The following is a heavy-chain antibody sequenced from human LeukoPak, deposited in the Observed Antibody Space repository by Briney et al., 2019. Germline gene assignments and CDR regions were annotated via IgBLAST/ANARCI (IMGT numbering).Heavy chain of an antibody. V-gene: IGHV4-4*02. CDR3: ARVTGYMTEDYFDY. Sequence: PSETLSLTCAVSGGSISSSYWWSWVRQPPGKGLEWIGQVYHSGTTNYNPSLKSRVTISVDTSKNQFSLRLSSVTAADTAVYYCARVTGYMTEDYFDYWGQGTLITVSS. D-gene: IGHD6-13*01. CDR2: VYHSGTT. J-gene: IGHJ4*02. CDR1: GGSISSSYW.